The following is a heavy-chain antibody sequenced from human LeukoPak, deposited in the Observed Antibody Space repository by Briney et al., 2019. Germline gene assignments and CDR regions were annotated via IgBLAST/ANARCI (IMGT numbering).Heavy chain of an antibody. J-gene: IGHJ4*02. D-gene: IGHD6-19*01. CDR1: GFTFSGYI. V-gene: IGHV3-48*01. CDR2: IGTSGNPI. Sequence: PGGSLRLSCAASGFTFSGYIMNWVRQAPGKGLEWVSFIGTSGNPIYYADSVKGRFTVSRDNAKNSLYLQMNSLRAEDTAVYYCARDQWLDYWGQGTVVSVSS. CDR3: ARDQWLDY.